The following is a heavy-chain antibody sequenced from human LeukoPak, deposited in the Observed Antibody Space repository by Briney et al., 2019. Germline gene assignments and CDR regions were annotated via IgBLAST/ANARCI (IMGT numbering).Heavy chain of an antibody. V-gene: IGHV1-46*01. CDR1: GYTFTSYY. CDR2: INPSGGST. J-gene: IGHJ6*03. CDR3: AREVRYFDWAHYYYHYMDV. D-gene: IGHD3-9*01. Sequence: GASVKVSCKASGYTFTSYYMHWVRQAPGQGLEWMGIINPSGGSTSYAQKFQGRVTMTRDTSTSTVYMELSSLRSEDTAVYYCAREVRYFDWAHYYYHYMDVWGKGTTVTISS.